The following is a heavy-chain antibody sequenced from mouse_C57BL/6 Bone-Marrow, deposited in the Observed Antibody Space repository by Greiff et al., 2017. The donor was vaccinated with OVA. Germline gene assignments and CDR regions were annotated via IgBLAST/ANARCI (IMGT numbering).Heavy chain of an antibody. Sequence: VQLQQSGPGLVKPSQSLSLTCSVTGYSITSGYYWNWIRQFPGNKLEWMGYISYDGSNNYNPSLKNRISITRDTSKNQFFLKLNSVTTEDTATYYCASTTVVDYYAMDYWGQGTSVTVSS. J-gene: IGHJ4*01. CDR1: GYSITSGYY. CDR3: ASTTVVDYYAMDY. CDR2: ISYDGSN. D-gene: IGHD1-1*01. V-gene: IGHV3-6*01.